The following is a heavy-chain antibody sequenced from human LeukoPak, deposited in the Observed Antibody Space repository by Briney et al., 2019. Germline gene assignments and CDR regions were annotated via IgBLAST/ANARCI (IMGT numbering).Heavy chain of an antibody. CDR3: ARDPVDTAMADGDY. CDR2: IYTSGST. D-gene: IGHD5-18*01. CDR1: GGSISSYY. V-gene: IGHV4-4*07. J-gene: IGHJ4*02. Sequence: PSETLSLTCTVSGGSISSYYWSWIRQPAGKGLEWIGRIYTSGSTNYNPSLKSRVTMSVDTSKNQFSLKLSSVTAADTAVYYCARDPVDTAMADGDYWGQGTLVTVSS.